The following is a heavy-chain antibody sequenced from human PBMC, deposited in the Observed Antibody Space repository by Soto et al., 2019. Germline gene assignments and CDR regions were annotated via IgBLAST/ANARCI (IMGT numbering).Heavy chain of an antibody. V-gene: IGHV3-30*18. J-gene: IGHJ6*02. CDR1: GFTFSSYG. CDR2: ISYDGSNK. CDR3: AKDLKIRGSSMATYYYYYGMDV. Sequence: QVQLVESGGGVVQPGRSLRLSCAASGFTFSSYGMHWVRQAPGKGLEWVAVISYDGSNKYYADSVKGRFTISRDNSKNTLYLQMNSLRAEDTAVYYCAKDLKIRGSSMATYYYYYGMDVWGQGTTVTVSS. D-gene: IGHD6-6*01.